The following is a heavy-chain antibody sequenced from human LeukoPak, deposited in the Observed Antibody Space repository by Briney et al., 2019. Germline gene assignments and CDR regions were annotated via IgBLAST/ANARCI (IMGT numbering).Heavy chain of an antibody. Sequence: ASVKVSCKASGYTFTSYGISWVRQAPGQGLEWMGWISAYNGNTNYAQKLQGRVTMTTDTSTSTAYMELRSLRSDDTAVYYCARVWFGELLPPNFDYWGQGTLVTVSS. CDR1: GYTFTSYG. D-gene: IGHD3-10*01. CDR2: ISAYNGNT. CDR3: ARVWFGELLPPNFDY. J-gene: IGHJ4*02. V-gene: IGHV1-18*01.